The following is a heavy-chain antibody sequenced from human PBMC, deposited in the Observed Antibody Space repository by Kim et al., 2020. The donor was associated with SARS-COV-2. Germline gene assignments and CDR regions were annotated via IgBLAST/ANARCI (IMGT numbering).Heavy chain of an antibody. CDR2: ISSSGDNT. D-gene: IGHD1-20*01. CDR1: GFTFSSYA. V-gene: IGHV3-23*01. Sequence: GGSLRLSCAASGFTFSSYAMSWVRQAPGKGLEWVSAISSSGDNTYYGDSVKGRFTISRDNSKNTLYLQMHSLRAGDTAVYYCAKGIPSWYTLDYWGQGTLVTVSS. CDR3: AKGIPSWYTLDY. J-gene: IGHJ4*02.